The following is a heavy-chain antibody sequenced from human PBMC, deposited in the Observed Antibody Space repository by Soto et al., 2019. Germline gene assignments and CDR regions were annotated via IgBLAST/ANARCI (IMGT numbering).Heavy chain of an antibody. CDR2: IIPIFGTA. CDR3: ARFRQYDFWSGSHFDY. J-gene: IGHJ4*02. CDR1: GGTFSSYA. D-gene: IGHD3-3*01. V-gene: IGHV1-69*01. Sequence: QVQLVQSGAEVKKPGSSVKVSCKASGGTFSSYAISWVRQAPGQGLEWMGGIIPIFGTANYAQKFQGRVTITADESTSTAYMELSSLRSEDTAVYYCARFRQYDFWSGSHFDYWGQGTLVTVSS.